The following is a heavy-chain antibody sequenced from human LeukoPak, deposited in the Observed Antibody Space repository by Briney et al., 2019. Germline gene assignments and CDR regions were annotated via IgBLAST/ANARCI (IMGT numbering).Heavy chain of an antibody. J-gene: IGHJ4*02. Sequence: PGGSLRPSCAASGFSFGIYWMGWVRQAPGKGLEWMANINQYGSAVHYADSVKGRFTISRDNAKNSLYLQMNSLRAEDTAVYYCARDAGYYVHDVWGQGTLVTVSS. CDR2: INQYGSAV. V-gene: IGHV3-7*01. D-gene: IGHD3-10*02. CDR3: ARDAGYYVHDV. CDR1: GFSFGIYW.